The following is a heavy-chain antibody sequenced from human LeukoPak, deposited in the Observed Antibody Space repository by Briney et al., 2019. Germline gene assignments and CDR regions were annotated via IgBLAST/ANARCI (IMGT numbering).Heavy chain of an antibody. J-gene: IGHJ4*02. CDR1: GYAFTSYA. CDR3: ASGAAGMRTFDY. D-gene: IGHD6-13*01. CDR2: INAGNGNT. Sequence: GASVKVSCKASGYAFTSYAMHWVRQAPGQRLEWMGWINAGNGNTKYSQKFQGRVTITRDTSASTAYMELSSLRSEDTAVYYCASGAAGMRTFDYWGQGTLVTVSS. V-gene: IGHV1-3*01.